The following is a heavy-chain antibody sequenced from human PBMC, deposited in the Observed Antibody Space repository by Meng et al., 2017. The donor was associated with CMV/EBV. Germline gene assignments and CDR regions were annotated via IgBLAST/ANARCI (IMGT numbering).Heavy chain of an antibody. D-gene: IGHD6-6*01. CDR3: ARELAARNWFDP. V-gene: IGHV3-9*01. J-gene: IGHJ5*02. Sequence: SLKISCAASGFTFDDYAMHWVRQAPGKGLEWVSGISWNSGSIGYADSVKGRFTISRDNAKNSLYLQMNSLRAEDTALYYCARELAARNWFDPWGQGTLVTV. CDR2: ISWNSGSI. CDR1: GFTFDDYA.